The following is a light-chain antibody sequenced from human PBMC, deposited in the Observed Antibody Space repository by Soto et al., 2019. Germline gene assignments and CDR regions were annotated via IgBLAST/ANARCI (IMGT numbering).Light chain of an antibody. CDR1: SSDVGGYNY. CDR3: NSYTSSSTPYV. J-gene: IGLJ1*01. V-gene: IGLV2-14*01. CDR2: DVS. Sequence: SVLTQPASASGSPGQSITISCTGTSSDVGGYNYVSWYQQHPGKAPKLMIYDVSNRPSGVSNRFSGSKSGNTASLTISGLQAEDEADYYCNSYTSSSTPYVFGTGTKVTVL.